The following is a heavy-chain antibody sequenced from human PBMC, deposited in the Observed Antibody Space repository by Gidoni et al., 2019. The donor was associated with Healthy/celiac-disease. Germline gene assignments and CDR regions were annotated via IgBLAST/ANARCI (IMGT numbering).Heavy chain of an antibody. CDR3: TTVGTSRRIRYYYGMDV. Sequence: EVQRVEAGGGLVKPGGSLRLSGAAAGVTFSKAWMNWVRQAPGKGLGWVGRIKSKTDGGTTHYAAPVKCRFTISRDDSKNTLYLQMNSLKPEDTAVYYCTTVGTSRRIRYYYGMDVWGQGTTVTVSS. J-gene: IGHJ6*02. V-gene: IGHV3-15*07. D-gene: IGHD1-1*01. CDR1: GVTFSKAW. CDR2: IKSKTDGGTT.